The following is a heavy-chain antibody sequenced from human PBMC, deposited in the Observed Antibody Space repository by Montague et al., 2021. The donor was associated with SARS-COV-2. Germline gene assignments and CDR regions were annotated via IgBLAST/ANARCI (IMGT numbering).Heavy chain of an antibody. D-gene: IGHD2-2*01. J-gene: IGHJ6*02. Sequence: SLRLSCAASGFTFSSYAMHWVRQAPGKGLEWVAIILYDGSNKYYADSVKGRFTISRDNSKNTLFLQMNSLRPEDTAVYYCARDQGIVVPSWVMDAWGQGTTVTVSS. CDR1: GFTFSSYA. V-gene: IGHV3-30*04. CDR2: ILYDGSNK. CDR3: ARDQGIVVPSWVMDA.